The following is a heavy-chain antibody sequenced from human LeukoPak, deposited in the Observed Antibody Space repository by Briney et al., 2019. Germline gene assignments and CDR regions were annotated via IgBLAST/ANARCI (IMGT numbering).Heavy chain of an antibody. D-gene: IGHD7-27*01. Sequence: PGGSLRLSCAASGFTVITNDMTWVRQAPGKGLEWVSVLYSDGNTKYADSVQGRFTISRDNSKNTLYLEMNSLSPDDTAVYYCTRGGDPRSVNALANWGQGTMVTVSS. V-gene: IGHV3-53*01. CDR2: LYSDGNT. CDR3: TRGGDPRSVNALAN. CDR1: GFTVITND. J-gene: IGHJ4*02.